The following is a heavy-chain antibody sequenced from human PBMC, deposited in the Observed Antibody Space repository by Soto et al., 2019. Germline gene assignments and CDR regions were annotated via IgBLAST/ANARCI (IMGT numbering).Heavy chain of an antibody. CDR2: ISSSSSYI. Sequence: NPGGSLRLSCAASGFTFSSYSMNWVRQAPGKGLEWVSSISSSSSYIYYADSVKGRFTISRDNAKNSLYLQMNSLRAEDTAVYYCARAQGSGYPGDGAFDIWGQGTMVTVSS. D-gene: IGHD5-12*01. J-gene: IGHJ3*02. CDR3: ARAQGSGYPGDGAFDI. CDR1: GFTFSSYS. V-gene: IGHV3-21*01.